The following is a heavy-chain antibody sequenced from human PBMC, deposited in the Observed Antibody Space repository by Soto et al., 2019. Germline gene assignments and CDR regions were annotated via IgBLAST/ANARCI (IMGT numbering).Heavy chain of an antibody. Sequence: SETLSLTCAVSGVSIHNSHSFWGWIRQPPGKGLEFIANVYYSGGAHYNPSFKSRVTISVDTATNQVSLRMSSVTAADTAVYFCGRVVEGATRHTDFDSWGQGTLVTSPQ. CDR1: GVSIHNSHSF. D-gene: IGHD2-21*01. V-gene: IGHV4-39*01. CDR2: VYYSGGA. J-gene: IGHJ5*01. CDR3: GRVVEGATRHTDFDS.